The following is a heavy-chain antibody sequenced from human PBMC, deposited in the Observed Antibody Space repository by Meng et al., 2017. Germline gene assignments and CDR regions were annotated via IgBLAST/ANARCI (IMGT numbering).Heavy chain of an antibody. D-gene: IGHD6-13*01. J-gene: IGHJ4*02. V-gene: IGHV4-34*01. CDR3: DRSSSRRPHDY. Sequence: PLLHWGSGLLKPSAPLSLTSAVYVGSFSGYYWSWIPQPPGKGLEWIGEINHSGSTNYNPSLKSRVTISVDTSKNQFSLKLSSVTAADTAVYYCDRSSSRRPHDYWGQGTLVTVSS. CDR1: VGSFSGYY. CDR2: INHSGST.